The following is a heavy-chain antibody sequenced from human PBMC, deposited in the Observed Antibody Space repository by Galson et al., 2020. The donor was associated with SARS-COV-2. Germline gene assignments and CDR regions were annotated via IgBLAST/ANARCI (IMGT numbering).Heavy chain of an antibody. CDR2: IRSKAYGGTT. CDR1: GYTFGDYA. D-gene: IGHD3-9*01. CDR3: TRDTYYDNYYYYYMDV. J-gene: IGHJ6*03. V-gene: IGHV3-49*03. Sequence: GGSLRLSRTASGYTFGDYAMSWFRQAPGKGLEWVGFIRSKAYGGTTEYAASVKGRFTISRDDSKSIAYLQMNSLKTEDTAVYYCTRDTYYDNYYYYYMDVWGKGTTVTVSS.